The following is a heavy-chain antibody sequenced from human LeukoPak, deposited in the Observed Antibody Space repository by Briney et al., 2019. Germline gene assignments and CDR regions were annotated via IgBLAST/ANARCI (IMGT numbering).Heavy chain of an antibody. D-gene: IGHD6-6*01. CDR3: ARKFPGSSSRPFDP. CDR2: IYYSGST. V-gene: IGHV4-39*07. CDR1: GGSISRTNYY. J-gene: IGHJ5*02. Sequence: SETLSLTCTVSGGSISRTNYYWGWIRQPPGKGLEWIGSIYYSGSTYYNPSLKSRVTISVDTSKNQFSLNLTSVTAADTAVYYCARKFPGSSSRPFDPWGQGTLVTVSS.